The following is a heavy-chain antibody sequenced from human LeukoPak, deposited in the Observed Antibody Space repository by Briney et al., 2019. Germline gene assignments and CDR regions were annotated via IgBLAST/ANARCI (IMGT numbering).Heavy chain of an antibody. D-gene: IGHD6-19*01. CDR1: GFTFSSYA. V-gene: IGHV3-64*01. Sequence: GGSLRLSCAASGFTFSSYAMHWVRQAPGKGLEYVSAISSNGGSTYYANSVKGRFTISRDNSKNTLYLQMGSLRAEDMAVYYCARESGRSAGCWGQGTLVTVSS. CDR2: ISSNGGST. J-gene: IGHJ4*02. CDR3: ARESGRSAGC.